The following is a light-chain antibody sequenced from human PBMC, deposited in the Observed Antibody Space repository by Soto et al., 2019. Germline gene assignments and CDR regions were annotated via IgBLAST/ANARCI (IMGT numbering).Light chain of an antibody. J-gene: IGKJ1*01. CDR1: QSVGNS. V-gene: IGKV1-5*01. CDR2: DVS. Sequence: DIQMTQSPSTLSASLGDRVTITCRASQSVGNSLAWYQQRPGKAPKLLIYDVSSLQSGVPSRFSGSGSGTEFTLTISSLQPDDFATYYCQHYKMYSPWTFGQGTKVDIK. CDR3: QHYKMYSPWT.